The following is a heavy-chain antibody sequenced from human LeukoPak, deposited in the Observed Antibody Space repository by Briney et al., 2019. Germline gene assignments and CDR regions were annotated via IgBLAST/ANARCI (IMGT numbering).Heavy chain of an antibody. CDR3: AKDIRRIAVAGTFDY. V-gene: IGHV3-23*01. CDR2: ISGSGGST. D-gene: IGHD6-19*01. CDR1: GFTFSSYA. J-gene: IGHJ4*02. Sequence: GGSLRLSCAATGFTFSSYAMSWVRQAPGKGLEWVSAISGSGGSTYYADSVKGRFTISRDNSKNTLYLQMNSLRAEDTAVYYCAKDIRRIAVAGTFDYWGQGTLVTVSS.